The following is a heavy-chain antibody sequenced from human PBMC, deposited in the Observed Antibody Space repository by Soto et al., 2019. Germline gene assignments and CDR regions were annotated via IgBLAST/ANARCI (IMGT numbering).Heavy chain of an antibody. Sequence: EVQLVQSGAEVKKPGESLRISCKGSGYSFTSYWISWVRQMPGKGLEWMGRIDPSDSYTNYSPSFQGHVTISADKSISTGYLQWSSLKASDTAMYYCARQKPTQGQQLAYYYYYGMDVWGQGTTVTVSS. CDR2: IDPSDSYT. V-gene: IGHV5-10-1*01. J-gene: IGHJ6*02. D-gene: IGHD6-13*01. CDR3: ARQKPTQGQQLAYYYYYGMDV. CDR1: GYSFTSYW.